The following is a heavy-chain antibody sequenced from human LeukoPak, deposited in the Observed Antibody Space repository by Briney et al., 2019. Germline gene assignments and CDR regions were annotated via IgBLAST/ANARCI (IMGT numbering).Heavy chain of an antibody. D-gene: IGHD3-3*01. CDR3: ARRDDVWSGYFPSIYYYYGMDV. CDR1: GYTFTSYD. CDR2: MNPNSGNT. J-gene: IGHJ6*02. V-gene: IGHV1-8*01. Sequence: ASVKVSCKASGYTFTSYDINWVRQATGQGLEWMGWMNPNSGNTGYAQKFQGRVTMTRNTSISTAYMELSSLRSEDTAVYYCARRDDVWSGYFPSIYYYYGMDVWGQGTTVTVSS.